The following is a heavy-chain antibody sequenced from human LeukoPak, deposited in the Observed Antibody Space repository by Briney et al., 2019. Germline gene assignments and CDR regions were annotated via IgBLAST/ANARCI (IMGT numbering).Heavy chain of an antibody. J-gene: IGHJ4*02. V-gene: IGHV4-38-2*02. CDR3: ARHTDGSGSYYIDY. D-gene: IGHD3-10*01. CDR1: GYSISSGYY. CDR2: IYHSGST. Sequence: SETLSLTCTVSGYSISSGYYWGWIRQPPGKGLEWIGSIYHSGSTNYNPSLKSRVTISVDTSKNQFSLKLSSVTAADTAVYYCARHTDGSGSYYIDYWGQGTLVTVSS.